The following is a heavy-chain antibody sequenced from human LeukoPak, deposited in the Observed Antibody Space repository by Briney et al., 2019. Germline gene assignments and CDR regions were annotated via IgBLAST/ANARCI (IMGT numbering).Heavy chain of an antibody. CDR2: IYYSGST. Sequence: SETLSLTCTVSGGSISSSGYYWGWIRQPPGKGLEWIGSIYYSGSTYYNPSLKSRVTISVDTSKNQFSLKLSSVTAADTAVYYCARRDSSGWYDAFDIWGQGTMVTVSS. CDR1: GGSISSSGYY. CDR3: ARRDSSGWYDAFDI. J-gene: IGHJ3*02. D-gene: IGHD6-19*01. V-gene: IGHV4-39*01.